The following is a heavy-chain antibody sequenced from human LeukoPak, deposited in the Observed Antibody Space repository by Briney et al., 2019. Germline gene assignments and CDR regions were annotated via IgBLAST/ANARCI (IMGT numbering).Heavy chain of an antibody. CDR3: ARCGNWGVGHAFDI. CDR2: ISSSGSTI. V-gene: IGHV3-48*03. CDR1: GFTFSSYE. D-gene: IGHD4-23*01. Sequence: QPGGSLRLSCAASGFTFSSYEMNCVRQAPGKGLEWVSYISSSGSTIYSADSVKGRFSISRDNAKNSLYLQMNSLRAEDTAVYYCARCGNWGVGHAFDIWGQGTMVTVSS. J-gene: IGHJ3*02.